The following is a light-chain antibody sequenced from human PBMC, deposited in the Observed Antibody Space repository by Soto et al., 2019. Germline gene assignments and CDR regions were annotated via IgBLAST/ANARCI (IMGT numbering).Light chain of an antibody. CDR3: SSYTSSSTYV. Sequence: QSLLTQRPSFSGPPGQSVAISGTGTSSDGGSYNRDSWYHQPSGTAPKVMIYEVSNRPSGVPDRFSGSKSGNTASLTISGLQAEDEADYYCSSYTSSSTYVFGPGTKVTVL. J-gene: IGLJ1*01. V-gene: IGLV2-18*02. CDR2: EVS. CDR1: SSDGGSYNR.